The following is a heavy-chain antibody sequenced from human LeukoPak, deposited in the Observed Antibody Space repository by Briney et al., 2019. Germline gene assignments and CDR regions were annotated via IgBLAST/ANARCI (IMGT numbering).Heavy chain of an antibody. J-gene: IGHJ5*02. D-gene: IGHD2-15*01. V-gene: IGHV3-11*05. CDR1: GFTFSDYY. CDR2: ISSSSSHT. CDR3: ARGGCSGGSCYFGWFDP. Sequence: PGGSLRLSCAASGFTFSDYYMSWIRQAPGKGLEWVSYISSSSSHTDYTDSVKGRFTISRDNAKKSLYLQMNSLRAEDTAVYHCARGGCSGGSCYFGWFDPWGQGILVTVSS.